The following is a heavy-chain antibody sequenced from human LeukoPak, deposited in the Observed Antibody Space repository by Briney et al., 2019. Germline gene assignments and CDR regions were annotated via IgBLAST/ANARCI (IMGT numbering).Heavy chain of an antibody. J-gene: IGHJ4*02. CDR3: ARGATPGYSSGQLDY. CDR1: GGSINSYY. CDR2: IYYIGST. V-gene: IGHV4-59*01. D-gene: IGHD5-18*01. Sequence: PSETLSVTCSVSGGSINSYYWSWIRQPPGKGLEWIGYIYYIGSTDYNPSLKSRVTISVDTSKNQFSLRLTSVTAADTAVYYCARGATPGYSSGQLDYWGQGTLVTDSS.